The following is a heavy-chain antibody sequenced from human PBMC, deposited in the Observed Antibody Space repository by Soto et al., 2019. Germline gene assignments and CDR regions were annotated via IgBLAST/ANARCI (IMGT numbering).Heavy chain of an antibody. CDR1: GASVSTPYW. Sequence: QVYLQESGPGLVKPSGTLSLTCAVSGASVSTPYWWTWVRQPPGKDLGWIGDVYHTGGNNYNPSLMSRVTISLDKSKNQFSLDMISVTAADTAIYYCAYSTGWYRLDVWGQGTMVIVSS. CDR2: VYHTGGN. V-gene: IGHV4-4*02. CDR3: AYSTGWYRLDV. J-gene: IGHJ3*01. D-gene: IGHD6-19*01.